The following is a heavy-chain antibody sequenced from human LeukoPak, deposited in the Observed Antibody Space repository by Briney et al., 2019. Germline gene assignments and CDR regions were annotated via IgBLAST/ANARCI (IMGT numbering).Heavy chain of an antibody. V-gene: IGHV3-30*02. CDR3: AKDSGSYTSLYYNYYMDV. CDR2: IRYDGSNK. Sequence: GGPLRLSCAASGFTFSSYGMHWVRQAPGKGLEWVAFIRYDGSNKYYADSVKGRFTISRDNSKNTLYLQMNSLRAEDTAVYYCAKDSGSYTSLYYNYYMDVWGKGTTVTVSS. J-gene: IGHJ6*03. D-gene: IGHD1-26*01. CDR1: GFTFSSYG.